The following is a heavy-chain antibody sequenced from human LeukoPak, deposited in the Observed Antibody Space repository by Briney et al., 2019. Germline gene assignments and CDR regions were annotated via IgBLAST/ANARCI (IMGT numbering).Heavy chain of an antibody. CDR3: ARDMAAAYYYYGMDV. CDR2: INPSAGST. V-gene: IGHV1-46*01. CDR1: GYTFTSYS. D-gene: IGHD6-13*01. Sequence: ASVKVSCKASGYTFTSYSMHWVRQAPGQGLEWMGIINPSAGSTSYSQKFQGRVTMTRDTSTSTVYMELSSLRSEDTALYYCARDMAAAYYYYGMDVWGQGTAVTVSS. J-gene: IGHJ6*02.